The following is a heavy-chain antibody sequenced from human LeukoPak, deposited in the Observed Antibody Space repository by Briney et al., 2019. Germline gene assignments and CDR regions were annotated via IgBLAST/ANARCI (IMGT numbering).Heavy chain of an antibody. CDR2: FDPEDGET. CDR3: ATDHPGSGPYFDY. V-gene: IGHV1-24*01. J-gene: IGHJ4*02. D-gene: IGHD3-10*01. Sequence: GFDPEDGETIYAQKFQGRVTMTEDTSTDTAYMELSSLRSEDTAVYYCATDHPGSGPYFDYWGQGTLVTVSS.